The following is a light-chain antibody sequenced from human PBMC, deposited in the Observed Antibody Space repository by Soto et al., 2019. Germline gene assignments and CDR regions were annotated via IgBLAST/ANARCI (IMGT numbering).Light chain of an antibody. J-gene: IGKJ4*01. CDR1: QSVSISY. CDR3: QQWGNSPRVT. CDR2: TTS. Sequence: IVLTQSPGTLSLSPGERATLSCRASQSVSISYLAWYQQRPGQAPRLLIHTTSYRATGIPDRFSGSGSGTDFTLTISRLEPEDSAVYYCQQWGNSPRVTFGGGTNVEIK. V-gene: IGKV3-20*01.